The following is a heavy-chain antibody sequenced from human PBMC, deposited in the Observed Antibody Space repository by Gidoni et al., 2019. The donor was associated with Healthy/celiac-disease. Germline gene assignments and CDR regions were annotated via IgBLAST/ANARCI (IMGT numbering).Heavy chain of an antibody. CDR2: IWYDGSNK. Sequence: QVQLVESGGGVVQPGRSLRLSCAASGFTFSSYGMHWVRQAPGKGLAWVAVIWYDGSNKYYADSVKGRFTISRDNSKNTLYLQMNSLRAEDTAVYYCARDEGYSSGWYDGRFDYWGQGTLVTVSS. D-gene: IGHD6-19*01. J-gene: IGHJ4*02. CDR3: ARDEGYSSGWYDGRFDY. CDR1: GFTFSSYG. V-gene: IGHV3-33*01.